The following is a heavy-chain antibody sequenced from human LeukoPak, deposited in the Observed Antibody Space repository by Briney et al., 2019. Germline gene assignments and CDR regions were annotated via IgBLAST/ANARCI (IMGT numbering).Heavy chain of an antibody. CDR2: TNEAGGDK. V-gene: IGHV3-7*01. D-gene: IGHD1-1*01. CDR1: GFTFSDFW. Sequence: GRSPRLSCAASGFTFSDFWMSWVRQAPGKGLECVASTNEAGGDKYYVDSVKGRFTISRDNSKNSLSLQMNSLTAEDTAIYYCAIATTGRGAFGSWGQGTLVSVSS. J-gene: IGHJ4*02. CDR3: AIATTGRGAFGS.